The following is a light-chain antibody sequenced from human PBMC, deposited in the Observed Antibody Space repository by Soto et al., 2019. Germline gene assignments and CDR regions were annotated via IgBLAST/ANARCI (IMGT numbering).Light chain of an antibody. V-gene: IGLV2-14*01. Sequence: ALTQPASVSGSPGQSITISCTGTSSDVGRYKYVSWYQQHPGKAPKVMIYEVSNRPSGVSNRFSGSKSGNTASLTISGLQAEDEADYYCCSYTTTTPHWVFGGGTKLTVL. CDR2: EVS. CDR1: SSDVGRYKY. CDR3: CSYTTTTPHWV. J-gene: IGLJ3*02.